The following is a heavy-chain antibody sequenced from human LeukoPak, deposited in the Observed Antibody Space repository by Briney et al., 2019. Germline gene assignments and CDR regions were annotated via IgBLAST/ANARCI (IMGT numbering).Heavy chain of an antibody. CDR2: ISAYNGNT. CDR3: ARDTIRPGYSGYDYFGY. V-gene: IGHV1-18*01. Sequence: ASVKVSCKASGYTFTSYGISWVRQAPGQGLEWMGWISAYNGNTNYAQKLQGRVTMTTDTSTSTAYMELRSLRSDDTAVYYCARDTIRPGYSGYDYFGYWGQGTLVTVSS. D-gene: IGHD5-12*01. CDR1: GYTFTSYG. J-gene: IGHJ4*02.